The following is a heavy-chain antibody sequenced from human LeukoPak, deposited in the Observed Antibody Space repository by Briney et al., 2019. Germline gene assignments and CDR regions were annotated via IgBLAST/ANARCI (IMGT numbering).Heavy chain of an antibody. Sequence: GGSLRLSCAASGFTFSSYWMSWVRQAPGKGLEWVANIKQDGSEKYYVDSVKGRFTISRDNSKNTLYLQMNSLRAEDTAVYYRAKAMVRGVITTIRFDYWGQGTLVTVSS. CDR1: GFTFSSYW. D-gene: IGHD3-10*01. CDR2: IKQDGSEK. CDR3: AKAMVRGVITTIRFDY. J-gene: IGHJ4*02. V-gene: IGHV3-7*03.